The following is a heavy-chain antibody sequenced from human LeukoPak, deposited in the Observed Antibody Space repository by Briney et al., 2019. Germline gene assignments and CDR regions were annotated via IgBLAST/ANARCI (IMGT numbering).Heavy chain of an antibody. D-gene: IGHD3-10*01. CDR2: INHSGST. Sequence: SETLSLTCTVSGYSISSGYYWGWIRQPPGKGLEWIGSINHSGSTNYNPSLKSRVTISVDTSKNQFSLKLSSVTAADTAVYYCARERTYYYGSGSYGWFDPWGQGTLVTVSS. V-gene: IGHV4-38-2*02. CDR3: ARERTYYYGSGSYGWFDP. CDR1: GYSISSGYY. J-gene: IGHJ5*02.